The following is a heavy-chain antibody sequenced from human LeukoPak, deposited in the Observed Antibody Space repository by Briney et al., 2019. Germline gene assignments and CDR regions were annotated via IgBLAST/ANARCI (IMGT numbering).Heavy chain of an antibody. J-gene: IGHJ4*02. CDR3: AKDRRSSSWFYYFDY. V-gene: IGHV3-48*01. CDR2: ISSSSSTI. CDR1: GFTFSSYS. Sequence: GGSLRLSCAASGFTFSSYSMNWVRQAPGKGLEWVSYISSSSSTIYYADSVKGRFTISRDNSKNTLYLQMNSLRAEDTAVYYCAKDRRSSSWFYYFDYWGQGTLVTVSS. D-gene: IGHD6-13*01.